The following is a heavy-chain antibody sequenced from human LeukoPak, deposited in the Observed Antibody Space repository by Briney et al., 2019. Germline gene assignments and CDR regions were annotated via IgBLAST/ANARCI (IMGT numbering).Heavy chain of an antibody. Sequence: ASVKVSCKASEYTFTTYDINWVRQATGQGLEWMGWMNPKSGNTGYVQKFQGRVTMTRNTSISTAYMELSSLRSEDTAVYYCARRNSAQRPPRTMDVWGQGTTVTVSS. CDR3: ARRNSAQRPPRTMDV. CDR2: MNPKSGNT. J-gene: IGHJ6*02. D-gene: IGHD6-25*01. CDR1: EYTFTTYD. V-gene: IGHV1-8*01.